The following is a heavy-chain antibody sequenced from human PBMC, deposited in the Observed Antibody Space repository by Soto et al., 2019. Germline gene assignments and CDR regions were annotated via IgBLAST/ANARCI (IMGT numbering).Heavy chain of an antibody. CDR3: ARARAIAAAGISWFGP. D-gene: IGHD6-13*01. CDR1: GFTFSSYW. Sequence: EVQLVESGGGLVQPGGSLRLSCAASGFTFSSYWMHWVRQAPGKGLVWVSRINSDGSSTSYADSVKGRFTISRDNAKNKLYLQMNSRRAEDTAVYYCARARAIAAAGISWFGPWGQGTLVTVSS. V-gene: IGHV3-74*01. J-gene: IGHJ5*02. CDR2: INSDGSST.